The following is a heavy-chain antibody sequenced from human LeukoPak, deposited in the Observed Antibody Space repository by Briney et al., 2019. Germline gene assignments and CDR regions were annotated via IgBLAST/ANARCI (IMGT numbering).Heavy chain of an antibody. J-gene: IGHJ4*02. CDR1: EFTFRSYA. Sequence: PGGSLRLSCAASEFTFRSYAMSWVRQAPGKGLEWVSSISGSGDRTYYADCVKGRFTISRDNSKNTLYLQMNSLRAEDTAVYYCAKDLRYSYDSRDQGTLVTVPS. CDR2: ISGSGDRT. V-gene: IGHV3-23*01. D-gene: IGHD3-22*01. CDR3: AKDLRYSYDS.